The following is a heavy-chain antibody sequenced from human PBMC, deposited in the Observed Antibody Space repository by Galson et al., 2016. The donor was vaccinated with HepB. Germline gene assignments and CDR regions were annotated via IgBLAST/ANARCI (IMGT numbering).Heavy chain of an antibody. V-gene: IGHV3-53*01. J-gene: IGHJ4*02. Sequence: SLRLFCAATGLSVSSNYMTWVRQAPEKGLDWVSIIYAAGATYYSDSAKGRFTISRDTAENSLYLQMNSLRAEDTAVYYCAIWPEWDLILDSWGQGTLVTVSS. CDR3: AIWPEWDLILDS. CDR2: IYAAGAT. D-gene: IGHD1-26*01. CDR1: GLSVSSNY.